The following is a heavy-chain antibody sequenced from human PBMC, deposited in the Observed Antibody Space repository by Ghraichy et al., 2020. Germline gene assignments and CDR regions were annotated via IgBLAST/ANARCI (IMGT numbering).Heavy chain of an antibody. J-gene: IGHJ3*02. D-gene: IGHD6-19*01. Sequence: GGSLRLSCAASGFTFKNYWMTWVRQAPGKGLEWVAKIKEDGSENDYVDSVKGRITISRDNAKNSLYLQMNSLRAEDTAIYYCARISSAWSDTFDIWGQGTVVTVSS. CDR3: ARISSAWSDTFDI. V-gene: IGHV3-7*03. CDR1: GFTFKNYW. CDR2: IKEDGSEN.